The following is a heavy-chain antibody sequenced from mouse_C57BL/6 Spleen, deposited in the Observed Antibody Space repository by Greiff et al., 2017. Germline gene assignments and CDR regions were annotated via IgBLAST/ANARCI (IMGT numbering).Heavy chain of an antibody. Sequence: QVQLQQPGAELVKPGASVKLSCKASGYTFTSYWMQWVKQRPGQGLEWIGEIDPSDSYTNYNQKFKGKATLTVETSSSTAYMQLSSLTSEDSAVYYCARWGTMGYFDVWGTGTTVTVSS. D-gene: IGHD1-1*02. CDR3: ARWGTMGYFDV. CDR2: IDPSDSYT. CDR1: GYTFTSYW. V-gene: IGHV1-50*01. J-gene: IGHJ1*03.